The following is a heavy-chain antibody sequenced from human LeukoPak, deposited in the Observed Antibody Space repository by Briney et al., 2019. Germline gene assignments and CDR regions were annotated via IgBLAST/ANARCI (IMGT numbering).Heavy chain of an antibody. Sequence: ESLKISCKGSGYSFTNFWIGWVRQMPGKGLEWMGMIYPGDSDTRYSPSFQGQVTISADKSISTAYLQWSSLKASDTAMYYCARHGPYYYDSTGYYYDHWGQGTLVTVSS. CDR3: ARHGPYYYDSTGYYYDH. D-gene: IGHD3-22*01. J-gene: IGHJ5*02. V-gene: IGHV5-51*01. CDR1: GYSFTNFW. CDR2: IYPGDSDT.